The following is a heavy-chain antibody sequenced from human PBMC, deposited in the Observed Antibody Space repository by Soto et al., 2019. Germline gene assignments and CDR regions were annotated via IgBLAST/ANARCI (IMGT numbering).Heavy chain of an antibody. CDR2: INAGNGNT. CDR1: GYSCTSYA. CDR3: ARPHRSRTSGSYIDS. V-gene: IGHV1-3*01. Sequence: ASVKVSCKASGYSCTSYAIHWMRQAPGQRLEWMGWINAGNGNTKVPQKFQGRVTFTRDTSASTVYMDVSSLRSEDTAVYYCARPHRSRTSGSYIDSWGQGTLVTVSS. D-gene: IGHD3-10*01. J-gene: IGHJ4*02.